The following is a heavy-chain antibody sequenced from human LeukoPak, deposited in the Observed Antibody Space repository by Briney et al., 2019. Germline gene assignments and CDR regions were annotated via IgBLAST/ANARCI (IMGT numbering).Heavy chain of an antibody. V-gene: IGHV3-7*01. CDR1: GFTFSSRDW. CDR2: IKKDGGEK. CDR3: ARDLSGVTGYTYGRGIDY. D-gene: IGHD5-18*01. Sequence: GGSLRLSCVASGFTFSSRDWMTWVRQAPGKGLEWVANIKKDGGEKYYVDSVKGRFTISRDNAKTSLYLQMNSLRAEDTAVYYCARDLSGVTGYTYGRGIDYWGQGTLVTVSS. J-gene: IGHJ4*02.